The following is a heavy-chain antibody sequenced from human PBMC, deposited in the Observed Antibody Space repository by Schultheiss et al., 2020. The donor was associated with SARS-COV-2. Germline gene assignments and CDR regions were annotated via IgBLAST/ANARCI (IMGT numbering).Heavy chain of an antibody. Sequence: GESLKISCAASGFTFSNAWMNWVRQAPGKGLEWVGRIKSKTDGGTTDYAAPVKGRFTISRDDSKNTLYLQMNSLKTEDTAVYYCRCFRFGEPFWGQGTLVTVSS. CDR3: RCFRFGEPF. CDR2: IKSKTDGGTT. V-gene: IGHV3-15*07. J-gene: IGHJ4*02. D-gene: IGHD3-10*01. CDR1: GFTFSNAW.